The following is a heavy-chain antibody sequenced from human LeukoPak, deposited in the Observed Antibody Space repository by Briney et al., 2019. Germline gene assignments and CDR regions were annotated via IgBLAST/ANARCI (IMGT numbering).Heavy chain of an antibody. CDR3: ARDPYYGSGSYNYFDY. Sequence: SETLSLTCTVSGGSISSYYWSWIRQPPGKGLEWIGYIYYSGSTNYNPSLKSRVTISVDTSKNQFSLKLSSVTAADTAVYYCARDPYYGSGSYNYFDYWGQGTLVTVSS. CDR1: GGSISSYY. V-gene: IGHV4-59*01. D-gene: IGHD3-10*01. CDR2: IYYSGST. J-gene: IGHJ4*02.